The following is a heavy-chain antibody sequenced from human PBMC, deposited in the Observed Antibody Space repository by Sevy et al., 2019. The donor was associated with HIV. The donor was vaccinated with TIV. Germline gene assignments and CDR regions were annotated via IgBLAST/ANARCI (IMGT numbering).Heavy chain of an antibody. CDR2: IKQDGSEK. D-gene: IGHD6-13*01. CDR1: GFTFSSYW. Sequence: GGSLRLSCAASGFTFSSYWMSWVRQAPGKGLEWVANIKQDGSEKYSVDSVKGRFTISRDNAKNSMYLEMNGLRAEDTAVYYWARGVGRQQQPAGRLYFDYWGQGTRVTVSS. J-gene: IGHJ4*02. CDR3: ARGVGRQQQPAGRLYFDY. V-gene: IGHV3-7*03.